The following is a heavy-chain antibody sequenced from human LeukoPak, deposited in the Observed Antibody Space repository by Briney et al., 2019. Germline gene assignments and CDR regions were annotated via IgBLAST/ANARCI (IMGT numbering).Heavy chain of an antibody. CDR2: IYYSGST. Sequence: SETLSLTCTVSGGSISSSDYYWGWIRQHPGKGLEWIGYIYYSGSTYYNPSLKSRVTISVDTSKNQFSLKLSSVTAADTAVYYCARESLHLGGNYYYYYGMDVWGQGTTVTVSS. V-gene: IGHV4-31*03. CDR3: ARESLHLGGNYYYYYGMDV. D-gene: IGHD1-26*01. J-gene: IGHJ6*02. CDR1: GGSISSSDYY.